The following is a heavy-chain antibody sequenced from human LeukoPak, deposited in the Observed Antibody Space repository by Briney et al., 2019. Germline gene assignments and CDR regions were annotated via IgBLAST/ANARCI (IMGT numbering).Heavy chain of an antibody. D-gene: IGHD3-16*02. Sequence: GGSLRLSCGASGFTFSNYAMNWVRQAPGKGLEWVSGISNSGGSAYYADSVKGRFTISRDNSRNTLYLQVNSLRAEDTAVYYCAKGLRLGELSSGFDYWGQGTLVTVSS. V-gene: IGHV3-23*01. CDR2: ISNSGGSA. J-gene: IGHJ4*02. CDR3: AKGLRLGELSSGFDY. CDR1: GFTFSNYA.